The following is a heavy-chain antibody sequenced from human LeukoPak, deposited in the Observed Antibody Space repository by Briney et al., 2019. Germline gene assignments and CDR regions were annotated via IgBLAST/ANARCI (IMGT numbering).Heavy chain of an antibody. J-gene: IGHJ4*02. D-gene: IGHD3-10*01. CDR3: VYYYGSGSVEY. V-gene: IGHV4-39*01. CDR2: FYYSGST. Sequence: PSETLSLTCTGSGGSITSSNYYWGWIRQPPGKGLEWIGSFYYSGSTNYNPSLKSRFTISLDTSTHQFSLKLSSVTAADTAVYYCVYYYGSGSVEYWGQGTLVTVSS. CDR1: GGSITSSNYY.